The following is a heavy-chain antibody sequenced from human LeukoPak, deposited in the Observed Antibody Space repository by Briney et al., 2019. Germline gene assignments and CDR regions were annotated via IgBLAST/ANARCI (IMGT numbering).Heavy chain of an antibody. D-gene: IGHD2-8*01. CDR3: ASFGTKAYMDV. V-gene: IGHV1-69*02. Sequence: SVKVSCKASGGTFSSYTISWVRQAPGQGLEWMGRIIPILGIANYAQKFQGRVTITADESTSTAYMELSSLRSEDTAVYYCASFGTKAYMDVWGKGTTVTVSS. CDR1: GGTFSSYT. J-gene: IGHJ6*03. CDR2: IIPILGIA.